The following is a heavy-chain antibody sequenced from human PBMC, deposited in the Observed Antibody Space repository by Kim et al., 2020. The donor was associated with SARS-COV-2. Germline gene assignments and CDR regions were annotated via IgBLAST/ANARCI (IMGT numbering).Heavy chain of an antibody. D-gene: IGHD3-3*01. J-gene: IGHJ4*02. CDR3: AKGLGFWSGYPGDYFDY. CDR1: GFTFSSYA. Sequence: GGSLRLSCAASGFTFSSYAMSWVRQAPGKGLEWVSVIYSGGSSTYYADSVKGRFTISRDNSKNTLYLQMNSLRAEDTAVYYCAKGLGFWSGYPGDYFDYWGQGTLVTVSS. V-gene: IGHV3-23*03. CDR2: IYSGGSST.